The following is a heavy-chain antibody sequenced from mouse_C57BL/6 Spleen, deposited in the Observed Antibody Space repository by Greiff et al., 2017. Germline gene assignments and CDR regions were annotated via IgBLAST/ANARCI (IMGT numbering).Heavy chain of an antibody. CDR2: INPNNGGT. CDR3: ARFYYDYDGAMDY. Sequence: VQLQQSGPELVKPGASVKIPCKASGYTFTDYNMDWVKQSHGKSLEWIGDINPNNGGTIYNQKFKGKATLTVDKSSSTAYMELRSLTSEDTAVYYCARFYYDYDGAMDYWGKGTSVTVSS. V-gene: IGHV1-18*01. D-gene: IGHD2-4*01. J-gene: IGHJ4*01. CDR1: GYTFTDYN.